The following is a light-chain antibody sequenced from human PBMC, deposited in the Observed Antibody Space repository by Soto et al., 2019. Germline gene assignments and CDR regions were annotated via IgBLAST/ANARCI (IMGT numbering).Light chain of an antibody. CDR2: EVN. J-gene: IGLJ1*01. V-gene: IGLV2-8*01. CDR3: SSYAGGSNV. Sequence: QSVLTRPPAAAGSPGQSVASSCTGTSSDVGGYNYVSWYQQHPGKAPNLMIYEVNKRPSGVPDRFSGSNSGNTASVTVYGLQDEDEADYYSSSYAGGSNVFGTGTNVT. CDR1: SSDVGGYNY.